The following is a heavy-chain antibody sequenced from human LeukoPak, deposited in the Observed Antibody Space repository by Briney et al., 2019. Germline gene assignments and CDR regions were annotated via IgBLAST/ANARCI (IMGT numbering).Heavy chain of an antibody. Sequence: GGSLRLSCAASGFTFSSYSMNWVRQAPGKGLEWVSSISSSSSYIYYADSVKGRFTISRDNSKNTLYLQMGSLRAEDMAVYYCARARTPGSYIAFDIWGQGTMVTVSS. CDR1: GFTFSSYS. V-gene: IGHV3-21*01. J-gene: IGHJ3*02. CDR2: ISSSSSYI. D-gene: IGHD1-26*01. CDR3: ARARTPGSYIAFDI.